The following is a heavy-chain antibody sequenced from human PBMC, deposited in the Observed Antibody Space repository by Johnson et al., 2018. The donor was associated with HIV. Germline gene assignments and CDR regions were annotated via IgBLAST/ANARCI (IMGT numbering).Heavy chain of an antibody. V-gene: IGHV3-48*03. D-gene: IGHD2-21*02. CDR3: ASMVTTGGDAFDI. J-gene: IGHJ3*02. Sequence: VQLVESGGDWVQPGGSLRLSCAASGFTFSSYEMNWVRQAPGKGLEWVSYISSSGSTIYYADSVKGRFTISRDNSKNTLYLQMNSLRAEDTAVYYCASMVTTGGDAFDIWGQGTMVTVSS. CDR2: ISSSGSTI. CDR1: GFTFSSYE.